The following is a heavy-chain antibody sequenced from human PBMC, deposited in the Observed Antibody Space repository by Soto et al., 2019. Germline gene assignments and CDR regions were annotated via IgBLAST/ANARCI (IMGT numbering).Heavy chain of an antibody. CDR3: ASDPYYYASDY. Sequence: GGSLSLSCAASGFTFSDHYMTWIRQAPGKGLEWLSYISGGGTTIHYTDSVKGRFTVSRDNAKNSVYLQMNSLRAEDTAVYYCASDPYYYASDYWGQGTLVTVSS. CDR1: GFTFSDHY. J-gene: IGHJ4*02. V-gene: IGHV3-11*01. CDR2: ISGGGTTI. D-gene: IGHD3-10*01.